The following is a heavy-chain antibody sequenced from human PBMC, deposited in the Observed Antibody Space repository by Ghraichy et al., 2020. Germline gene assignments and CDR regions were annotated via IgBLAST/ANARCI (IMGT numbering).Heavy chain of an antibody. D-gene: IGHD2-15*01. CDR2: ISKDGSDI. CDR1: GFTFSSYG. Sequence: GGSLRLSCAASGFTFSSYGLHWVRQAPGKGLEWVAVISKDGSDIHYADSVRGRFTISRDNSKNTLYLHMSSLRVEDTAVYHCAKRLSSGESYFDYWGQGTLVTVSS. CDR3: AKRLSSGESYFDY. V-gene: IGHV3-30*18. J-gene: IGHJ4*02.